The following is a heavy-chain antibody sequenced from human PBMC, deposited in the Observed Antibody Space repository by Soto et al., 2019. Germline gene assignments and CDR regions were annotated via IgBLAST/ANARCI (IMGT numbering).Heavy chain of an antibody. D-gene: IGHD6-6*01. CDR2: TYYRSKWYN. J-gene: IGHJ6*02. CDR3: ARAVAARTGNYYYYYGMDV. V-gene: IGHV6-1*01. CDR1: GDSVSSNSAA. Sequence: SQTLSLTCVISGDSVSSNSAAWNWIRQSPSRGLEWLGRTYYRSKWYNDYAVSVKSRITINPDTSKNQFSLQLNSVTPEDTAVYYCARAVAARTGNYYYYYGMDVWGQGTTVTVS.